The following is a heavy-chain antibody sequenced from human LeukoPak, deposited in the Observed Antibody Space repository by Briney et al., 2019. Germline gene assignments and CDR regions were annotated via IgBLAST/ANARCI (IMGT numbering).Heavy chain of an antibody. CDR2: IKSKTDGGTI. CDR1: GFIFTNAC. Sequence: GGSVRLSCATSGFIFTNACMKWVRQAPGKGLEWVGRIKSKTDGGTIDYAAPVKGRFTISRDDSKNTLYLQMDNLKTEDTAIYYCSTPSFWGQGTLVTVSS. J-gene: IGHJ4*02. CDR3: STPSF. V-gene: IGHV3-15*07.